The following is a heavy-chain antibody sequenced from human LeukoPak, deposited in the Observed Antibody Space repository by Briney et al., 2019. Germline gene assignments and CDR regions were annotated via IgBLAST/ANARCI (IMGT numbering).Heavy chain of an antibody. J-gene: IGHJ4*02. CDR2: IRYDGSDK. CDR3: AKNYGFDF. CDR1: GFTFSSYG. V-gene: IGHV3-30*02. Sequence: GGSLRLSCAASGFTFSSYGMHWVLQAPGKGLEWVAFIRYDGSDKYYADSVKGRFTISRDNSKNTLYLQMNSLRVEDTAVYYCAKNYGFDFWGQGTLVTVSS. D-gene: IGHD3-10*01.